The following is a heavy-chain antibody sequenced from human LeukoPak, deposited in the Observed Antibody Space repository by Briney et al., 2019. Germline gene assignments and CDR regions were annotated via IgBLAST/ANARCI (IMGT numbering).Heavy chain of an antibody. CDR3: ASHWGRDYFDY. Sequence: GGSLRLSCAASGFTFSSYAMSWVRQAPGKGLEWVSTISGSGGSTYHADSVKGRFTISRDNSKNTLYLQMNSLRAEDTAVYYCASHWGRDYFDYWGQGTLVTVSS. CDR1: GFTFSSYA. CDR2: ISGSGGST. J-gene: IGHJ4*02. D-gene: IGHD3-16*01. V-gene: IGHV3-23*01.